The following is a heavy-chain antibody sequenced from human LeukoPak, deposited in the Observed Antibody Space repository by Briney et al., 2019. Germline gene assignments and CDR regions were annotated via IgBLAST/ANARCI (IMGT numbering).Heavy chain of an antibody. CDR3: ARMGNPATVTADY. J-gene: IGHJ4*02. CDR2: IYYSGST. CDR1: GGSMRSYY. V-gene: IGHV4-59*08. Sequence: SETLSLTCTVSGGSMRSYYWSWIRQPPGKGLEWIGYIYYSGSTIYNPSLKSRVTISVDTSKNQFSLKLNSVTAADTAVYHCARMGNPATVTADYWGQGTLVTVSS. D-gene: IGHD4-17*01.